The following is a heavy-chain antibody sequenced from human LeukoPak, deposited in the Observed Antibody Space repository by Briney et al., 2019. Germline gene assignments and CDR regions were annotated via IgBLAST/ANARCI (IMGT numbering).Heavy chain of an antibody. V-gene: IGHV3-23*01. CDR2: ISGSGGST. J-gene: IGHJ3*02. Sequence: PGGSLRLSCAASGFTFSSYAMSWVRQAPGKGLEWVSAISGSGGSTYYADSVKGRFTISRDNSKNTLYLQMDSLRAEDTAVFYCAKDGRAVAGRTGAFDIWGQGTMVTVSS. CDR1: GFTFSSYA. CDR3: AKDGRAVAGRTGAFDI. D-gene: IGHD6-19*01.